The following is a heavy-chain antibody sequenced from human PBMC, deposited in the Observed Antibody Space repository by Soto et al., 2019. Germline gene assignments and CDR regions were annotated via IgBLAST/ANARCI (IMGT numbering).Heavy chain of an antibody. D-gene: IGHD4-17*01. CDR1: SGSISSSNW. V-gene: IGHV4-4*02. Sequence: QVQLQESGPGLVKPSGTLSLTGAVSSGSISSSNWWTWVRQPPGKGLKWIGEISPSGSTHYNPSLKSRVTLSVDKSDNEFFLNLISMTAADTAVYYCARDTGTYWGQGAVVTVSS. CDR2: ISPSGST. J-gene: IGHJ4*02. CDR3: ARDTGTY.